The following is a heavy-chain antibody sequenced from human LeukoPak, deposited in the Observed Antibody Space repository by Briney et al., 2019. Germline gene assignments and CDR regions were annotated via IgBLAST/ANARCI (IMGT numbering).Heavy chain of an antibody. J-gene: IGHJ4*02. CDR2: ISSSGSTI. CDR1: GFTFSSYE. D-gene: IGHD5-18*01. CDR3: AKVGGYSYGYFFDY. Sequence: GGSLRLSCAASGFTFSSYEMNWVRQAPGKGLEWVSYISSSGSTIYYADSVKGRFTISRDNAKNSLYLQMNSLRAEDTAVYYCAKVGGYSYGYFFDYWGQGTLVTVSS. V-gene: IGHV3-48*03.